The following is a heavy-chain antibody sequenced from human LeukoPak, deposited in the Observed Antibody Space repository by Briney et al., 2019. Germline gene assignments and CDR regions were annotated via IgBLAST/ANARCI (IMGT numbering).Heavy chain of an antibody. D-gene: IGHD6-13*01. CDR2: IGTGGDT. J-gene: IGHJ3*02. CDR3: AREGAAGTGGAFDI. Sequence: GGSLRLSCAASGFTFSSYDMHWVRQATGKGLEWVSAIGTGGDTYYPGSVKGRFTISRENAKNSLYLQMNSLRAGDTAVYYCAREGAAGTGGAFDIWGQGTMVTVSS. CDR1: GFTFSSYD. V-gene: IGHV3-13*01.